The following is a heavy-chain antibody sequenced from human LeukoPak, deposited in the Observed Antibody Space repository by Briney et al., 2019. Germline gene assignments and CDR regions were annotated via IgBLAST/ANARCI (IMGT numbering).Heavy chain of an antibody. V-gene: IGHV3-30*19. J-gene: IGHJ4*02. Sequence: PGGSLRLSCAASGFTFSSYGMHWVRQAPGKGLEWVAFTSFDGSNKHYADPVRGRFTISRDNSKNTLYLQVKSLRAEDTAVYYCAREYDFWSGYFAYFDYWGQGTLVTVSS. D-gene: IGHD3-3*01. CDR3: AREYDFWSGYFAYFDY. CDR1: GFTFSSYG. CDR2: TSFDGSNK.